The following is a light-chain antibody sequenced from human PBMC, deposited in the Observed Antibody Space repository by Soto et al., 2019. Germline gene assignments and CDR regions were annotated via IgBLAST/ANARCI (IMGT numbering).Light chain of an antibody. J-gene: IGKJ1*01. V-gene: IGKV1-5*03. Sequence: DIQMTHTPSTLSAIVGDRVTSTCRSSQNINDLLVWYQHNAGKAPNLLIYKASSLESGVPSRFSGSGYETEFTLTISTLQPDDFATFYCQQYSTYSRAFGQETKV. CDR2: KAS. CDR1: QNINDL. CDR3: QQYSTYSRA.